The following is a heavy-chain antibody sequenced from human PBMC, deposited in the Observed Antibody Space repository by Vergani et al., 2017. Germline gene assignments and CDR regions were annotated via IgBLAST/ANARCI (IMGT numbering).Heavy chain of an antibody. J-gene: IGHJ4*02. V-gene: IGHV5-10-1*01. D-gene: IGHD5-18*01. CDR2: IDPSDSYT. CDR3: ARVDTAMVSFDY. CDR1: GYSFTSYW. Sequence: EVQLVQSGAEVKKPGESLRISCKGSGYSFTSYWISWVRQMPGKGLEWMGRIDPSDSYTNYSPSFQGHVSISADKSISTAYLQWSSLKASDTAMYYCARVDTAMVSFDYWGQGTLVTVSS.